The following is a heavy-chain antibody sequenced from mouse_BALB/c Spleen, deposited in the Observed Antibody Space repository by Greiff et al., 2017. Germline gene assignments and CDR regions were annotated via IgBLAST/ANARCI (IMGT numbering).Heavy chain of an antibody. CDR1: GFSLTSYG. V-gene: IGHV2-2*02. J-gene: IGHJ4*01. CDR2: IWSGGST. D-gene: IGHD4-1*01. Sequence: QVHVKQSGPGLVQPSQSLSITCTVSGFSLTSYGVHWVRQSPGKGLEWLGVIWSGGSTDYNAAFISRLSISKDNSKSQVFFKMNSLQANDTAIYYCARIVRSWDAMDYWGQGTSVTVSS. CDR3: ARIVRSWDAMDY.